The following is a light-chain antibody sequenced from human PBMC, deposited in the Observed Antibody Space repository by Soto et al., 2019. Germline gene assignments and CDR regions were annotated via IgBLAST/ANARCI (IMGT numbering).Light chain of an antibody. Sequence: EIVMTQSPATLSVSPGERATLSCRASQSVNNNLAWYQQKPGQAPRLLIYGASARATGIPARFSGSGSGTEFTLTLSSLQSEDFADYYCQQYNNWPLTFGGGTKVEIK. V-gene: IGKV3-15*01. CDR3: QQYNNWPLT. CDR1: QSVNNN. J-gene: IGKJ4*01. CDR2: GAS.